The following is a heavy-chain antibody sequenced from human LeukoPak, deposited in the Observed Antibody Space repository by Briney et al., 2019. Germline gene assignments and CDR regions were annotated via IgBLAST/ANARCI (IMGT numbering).Heavy chain of an antibody. J-gene: IGHJ5*02. V-gene: IGHV4-31*03. D-gene: IGHD2/OR15-2a*01. CDR1: GDSLRTSGHY. CDR3: ARNIPTRRGDDALAP. Sequence: SQTLSLTCTVSGDSLRTSGHYWTWIRQHPGKGLEWIGLITFSGSTFYNPALLSRSTISLDQSKNQVSLNLTSVSAADTAVYYWARNIPTRRGDDALAPWGQGTLVTVSS. CDR2: ITFSGST.